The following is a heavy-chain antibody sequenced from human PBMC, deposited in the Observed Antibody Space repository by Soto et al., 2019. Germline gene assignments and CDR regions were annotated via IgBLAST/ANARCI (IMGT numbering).Heavy chain of an antibody. CDR2: IIPIFGTA. CDR3: ARGPTGTTAEVSYYGMDV. J-gene: IGHJ6*02. Sequence: SVKVSCKASGGTFSSYAISWVRQAPGQGLEWMGGIIPIFGTANYAQKFQGRVTITADESTSTAYMELSSLRSEDTAVYYCARGPTGTTAEVSYYGMDVWGQGTTVTVSS. D-gene: IGHD1-7*01. V-gene: IGHV1-69*13. CDR1: GGTFSSYA.